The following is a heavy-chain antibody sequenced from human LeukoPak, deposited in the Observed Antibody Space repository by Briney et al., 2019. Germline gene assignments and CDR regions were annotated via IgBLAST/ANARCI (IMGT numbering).Heavy chain of an antibody. Sequence: SETLSLTCAVYGGSFSGYYWSWIRQPPGKGLEWIGEINHSGSTNYNPSLKSRVTISVDTSKNQFSLKLSSVIAADTAVYYCARGDSSSWYGDAFDIWGQGTMVTVSS. J-gene: IGHJ3*02. D-gene: IGHD6-13*01. V-gene: IGHV4-34*01. CDR1: GGSFSGYY. CDR3: ARGDSSSWYGDAFDI. CDR2: INHSGST.